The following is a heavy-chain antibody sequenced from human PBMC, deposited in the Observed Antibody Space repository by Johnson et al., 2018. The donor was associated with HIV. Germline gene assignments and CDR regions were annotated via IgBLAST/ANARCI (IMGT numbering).Heavy chain of an antibody. D-gene: IGHD6-6*01. Sequence: VQLVESGGGVVQPGRSLRLSCAASGFTFSNYAMHWVRQAPGRGLEWVAVISYDGSNKYYADSVKGRFTISRDNSKNTLYLQMNSLRAEDTSVYYCAFIEYSSLDAFDIWGQGTMVTVSS. V-gene: IGHV3-30*04. CDR2: ISYDGSNK. CDR3: AFIEYSSLDAFDI. CDR1: GFTFSNYA. J-gene: IGHJ3*02.